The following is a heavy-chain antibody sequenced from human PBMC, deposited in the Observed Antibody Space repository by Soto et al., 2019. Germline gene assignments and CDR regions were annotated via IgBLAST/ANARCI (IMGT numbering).Heavy chain of an antibody. D-gene: IGHD6-19*01. Sequence: SETLSLTCAVSGGSISSSNWWSWVRQPPGKGLEWIGEIYHSGSTNYNPSLKSRATISVDKSKNQFSLKLSSVTAADTAVYYCARVGSSGWYSEYNWFDPWGQGTLVTVSS. CDR2: IYHSGST. V-gene: IGHV4-4*02. CDR1: GGSISSSNW. CDR3: ARVGSSGWYSEYNWFDP. J-gene: IGHJ5*02.